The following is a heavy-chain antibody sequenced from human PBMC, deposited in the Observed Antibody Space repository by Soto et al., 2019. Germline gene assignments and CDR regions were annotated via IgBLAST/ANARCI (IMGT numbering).Heavy chain of an antibody. CDR1: GFSFSDYY. CDR3: AREDYYASYGMDV. J-gene: IGHJ6*02. Sequence: ASVKVSCKASGFSFSDYYMHWVRQAPGQGLEWMGIINPSGGSTSYAQKFQGRVTMTRDTSTSTVYMELSSLRSEDTAVYYCAREDYYASYGMDVWGQGTTVTVSS. V-gene: IGHV1-46*01. CDR2: INPSGGST.